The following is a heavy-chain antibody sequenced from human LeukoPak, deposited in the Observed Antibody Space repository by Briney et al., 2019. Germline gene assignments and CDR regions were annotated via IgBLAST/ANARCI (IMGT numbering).Heavy chain of an antibody. D-gene: IGHD5-18*01. J-gene: IGHJ6*02. V-gene: IGHV4-61*08. Sequence: SETLSLTCTVSGGSISSDDYYWSWIRQPPGKGLEWMGYIYYSGSTNYNPSLKSRVTISVDTSKNQFSLKLSSVTAADTAVYYCARGGYSHGYSGYYYYGMDVWGQGTTVTVSS. CDR2: IYYSGST. CDR3: ARGGYSHGYSGYYYYGMDV. CDR1: GGSISSDDYY.